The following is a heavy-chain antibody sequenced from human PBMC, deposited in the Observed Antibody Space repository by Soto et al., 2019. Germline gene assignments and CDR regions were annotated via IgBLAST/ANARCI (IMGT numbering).Heavy chain of an antibody. CDR1: GFTFSTYA. CDR3: AKGSYGDYGGRFDF. J-gene: IGHJ4*02. V-gene: IGHV3-23*01. CDR2: ISNSGGGT. Sequence: EVLLLESGGGLVQPGGSLRLSCAASGFTFSTYAMSWVRQAPGKGLEWVSAISNSGGGTYYTDSVKGRFTISRDNSKNTLYLQMNSLRVEDTAIYYCAKGSYGDYGGRFDFWGQGTLVTVSS. D-gene: IGHD4-17*01.